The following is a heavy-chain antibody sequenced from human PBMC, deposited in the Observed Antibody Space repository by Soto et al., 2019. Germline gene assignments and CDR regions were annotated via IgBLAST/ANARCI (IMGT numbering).Heavy chain of an antibody. CDR3: ARRGLHNIVVVVAANWFDP. J-gene: IGHJ5*02. CDR2: INPSGGST. V-gene: IGHV1-46*01. D-gene: IGHD2-15*01. CDR1: GYSFTSYY. Sequence: XAVKVSYKASGYSFTSYYMHWVRQAPGQGLEWMGIINPSGGSTSYAQTFQGRVTMTRDTSTSTVYMELSSLRSEDTAVYYCARRGLHNIVVVVAANWFDPWGQGTLVTVSS.